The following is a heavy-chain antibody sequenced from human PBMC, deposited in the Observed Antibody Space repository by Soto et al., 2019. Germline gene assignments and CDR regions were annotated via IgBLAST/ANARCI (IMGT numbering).Heavy chain of an antibody. D-gene: IGHD2-2*01. CDR3: AREQLLTYYYYGMDV. CDR2: IYYSGST. J-gene: IGHJ6*02. V-gene: IGHV4-31*03. Sequence: PSETLSLTCTVSGGSISSGGYYWSCIRQHPGKGLEWIGYIYYSGSTYYNPSLKSRVTISLDTSKNQFSLKLSSVTAADTAVYYCAREQLLTYYYYGMDVWGQGTTVTVAS. CDR1: GGSISSGGYY.